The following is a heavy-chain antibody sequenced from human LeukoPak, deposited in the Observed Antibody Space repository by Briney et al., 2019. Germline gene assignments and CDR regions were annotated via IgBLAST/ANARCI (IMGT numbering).Heavy chain of an antibody. V-gene: IGHV4-34*01. Sequence: SETLSLTCAVYGGSFSGYYWSWIRQPPGKGLEWIGEINHSGSTNYNPSLKSRVTISVDTSKNQFSLKLSSVTAADTAVYYCARHGRIAAALDYWGQGTLVTVSS. CDR3: ARHGRIAAALDY. J-gene: IGHJ4*02. CDR1: GGSFSGYY. CDR2: INHSGST. D-gene: IGHD6-13*01.